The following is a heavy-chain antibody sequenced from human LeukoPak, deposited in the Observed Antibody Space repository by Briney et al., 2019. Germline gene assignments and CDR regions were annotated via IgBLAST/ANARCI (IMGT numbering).Heavy chain of an antibody. Sequence: GTSLRLSCAVSGFTMKNFGMHWVRQAPGKGLEWVAVIWYDGSQRHYIDSVEGRFAISRENSMNTLSLEMNGLRAEDTAVYYCVRGADMNYNFENSFYFDSWGQGALVIVSS. CDR1: GFTMKNFG. V-gene: IGHV3-33*01. J-gene: IGHJ4*02. D-gene: IGHD3-3*01. CDR2: IWYDGSQR. CDR3: VRGADMNYNFENSFYFDS.